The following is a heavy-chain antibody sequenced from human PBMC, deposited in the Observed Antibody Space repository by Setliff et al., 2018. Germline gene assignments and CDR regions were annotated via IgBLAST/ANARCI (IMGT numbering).Heavy chain of an antibody. CDR3: ARESRYYYDNLGTLDY. D-gene: IGHD3-22*01. J-gene: IGHJ4*02. CDR1: GGSISSGDYY. Sequence: PSETLSLTCTVSGGSISSGDYYWSWIRQPPGKGLEWIGYIYSSGSTYYNPSLKSRVSISVDTSKSQFSLKLSSVTAADTAAYYCARESRYYYDNLGTLDYWGQGTLVTVSS. V-gene: IGHV4-30-4*08. CDR2: IYSSGST.